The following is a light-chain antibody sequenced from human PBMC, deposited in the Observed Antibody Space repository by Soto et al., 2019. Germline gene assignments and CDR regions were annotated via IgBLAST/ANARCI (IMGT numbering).Light chain of an antibody. CDR3: IQYDNRPPHT. V-gene: IGKV1-33*01. CDR2: DAS. Sequence: QVTKFPSLMCVSVGERVTVSGRVSQSISSYLKWYQQKPGKAPKLLIYDASNLDTGVPSRFSGSGCGREFTFTISSLQPADVPSFHCIQYDNRPPHTFGAGTKVDIK. CDR1: QSISSY. J-gene: IGKJ4*01.